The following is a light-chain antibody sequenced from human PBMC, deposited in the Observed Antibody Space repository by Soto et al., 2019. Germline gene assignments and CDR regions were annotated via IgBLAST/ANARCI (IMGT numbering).Light chain of an antibody. J-gene: IGKJ3*01. CDR3: HQYFSSLLFT. CDR1: QSVSSSY. CDR2: GAS. Sequence: EIVLTQSPGTLSLSPGERATLSCRASQSVSSSYLAWYQQKPGQAPRLLIYGASSRATGIPDRFSGSGSGTDFTLTISRLEPEDFAVYYCHQYFSSLLFTFGPGTKVDIK. V-gene: IGKV3-20*01.